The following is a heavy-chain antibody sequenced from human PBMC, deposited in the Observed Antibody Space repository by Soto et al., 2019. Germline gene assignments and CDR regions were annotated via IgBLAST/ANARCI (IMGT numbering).Heavy chain of an antibody. CDR3: ARDYDILTGPDPGYGY. J-gene: IGHJ4*02. CDR1: GYTFTSYG. Sequence: ASVKVSCKASGYTFTSYGISWVRQAPGQGLEWMGWISAYNGNTNYAQKLQGRVTMTTDTSTSTAYMELRSLGSDDTAVYYCARDYDILTGPDPGYGYWGQGTLVTVSS. D-gene: IGHD3-9*01. V-gene: IGHV1-18*01. CDR2: ISAYNGNT.